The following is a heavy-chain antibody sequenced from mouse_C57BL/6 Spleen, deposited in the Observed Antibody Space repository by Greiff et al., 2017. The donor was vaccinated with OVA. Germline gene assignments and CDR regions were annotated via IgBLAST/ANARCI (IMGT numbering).Heavy chain of an antibody. CDR3: TREATVVNWYFDV. J-gene: IGHJ1*03. Sequence: EVNVVESGEGLVKPGGSLKLSCAASGFTFSSYAMSWVRQTPEKRLEWVAYISSGGDYIYYADTVKGRCTISRDNARNTLYLQMSSLKSEDTAMYYCTREATVVNWYFDVWGTGTTVTVSS. CDR2: ISSGGDYI. CDR1: GFTFSSYA. V-gene: IGHV5-9-1*02. D-gene: IGHD1-1*01.